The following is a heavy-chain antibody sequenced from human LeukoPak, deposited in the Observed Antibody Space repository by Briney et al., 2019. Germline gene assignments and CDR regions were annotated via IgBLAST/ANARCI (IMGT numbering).Heavy chain of an antibody. J-gene: IGHJ4*02. CDR2: ISGSGGST. D-gene: IGHD4-23*01. CDR1: GFTFSSYA. V-gene: IGHV3-23*01. CDR3: AKQDYGGQTPFGY. Sequence: WESLRLSCAASGFTFSSYAMSWVRQAPGKGLEWVSAISGSGGSTYNADSVKGRFTISRDNSKNTLYLQMNSLRAEDTAVYYCAKQDYGGQTPFGYWGQGTLVTVSS.